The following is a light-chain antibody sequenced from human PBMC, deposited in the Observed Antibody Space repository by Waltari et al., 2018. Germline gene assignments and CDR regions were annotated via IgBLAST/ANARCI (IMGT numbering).Light chain of an antibody. V-gene: IGLV1-47*01. CDR3: AAWDDTLSGPGV. CDR1: SSDIGSTY. Sequence: QSVLTQPPSASGTPGQRVTISCSGSSSDIGSTYVNWFQQLPGMAPQLLIYNINQRPAGVPVRFSGPKSGTSASLAISWLRTEDEADYCAAWDDTLSGPGVFGGGANLAVL. J-gene: IGLJ3*02. CDR2: NIN.